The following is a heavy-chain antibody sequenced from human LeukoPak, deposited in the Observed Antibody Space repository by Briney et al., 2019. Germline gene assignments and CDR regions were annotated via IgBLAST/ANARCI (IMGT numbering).Heavy chain of an antibody. Sequence: SETLSLTCTVSGGSISSSSYYWGWIRQPPGKGLEWIGYIYYSGSTNYNPSLKSRVTISVDTSKNQFSLKLSSVTAADTAVYYCPRRGSGSPFDYWGQGTLVTVSS. J-gene: IGHJ4*02. CDR3: PRRGSGSPFDY. CDR1: GGSISSSSYY. CDR2: IYYSGST. V-gene: IGHV4-61*05. D-gene: IGHD3-10*01.